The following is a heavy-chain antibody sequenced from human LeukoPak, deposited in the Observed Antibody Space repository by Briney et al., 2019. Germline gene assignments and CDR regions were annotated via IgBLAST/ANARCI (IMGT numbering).Heavy chain of an antibody. Sequence: SETLSLTCTVSGGSISSYYWSWIRQPPGRGLEWIGYIYYTGTTNYNPSLESRVTMSVDTSKNQFSLKLNSVTAADTAVYYCAGSIVATFYFDYWGQGTLVPVSS. V-gene: IGHV4-59*01. CDR1: GGSISSYY. CDR3: AGSIVATFYFDY. D-gene: IGHD5-12*01. J-gene: IGHJ4*02. CDR2: IYYTGTT.